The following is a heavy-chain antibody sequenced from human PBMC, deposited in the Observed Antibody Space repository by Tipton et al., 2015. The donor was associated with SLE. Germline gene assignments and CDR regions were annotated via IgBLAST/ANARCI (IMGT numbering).Heavy chain of an antibody. CDR1: RGSISSSSYY. CDR3: AREGRREQLALDY. V-gene: IGHV4-39*07. Sequence: TLSLTCTVSRGSISSSSYYWGWIRQPSGKGLEWIGSIYYSGSTYYNPSLKSRVTISVDTSKNQFSLKLSSVTAADTAVYYCAREGRREQLALDYWGQGTLVTVSS. D-gene: IGHD6-6*01. CDR2: IYYSGST. J-gene: IGHJ4*02.